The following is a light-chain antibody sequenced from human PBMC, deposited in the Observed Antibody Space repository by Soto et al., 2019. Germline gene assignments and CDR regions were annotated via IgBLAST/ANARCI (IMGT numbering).Light chain of an antibody. Sequence: EIVLTQSPGTLSVSPGGRATLSCRASQSISGTLAWYHQKPGQAPRLLIYGASTRATGFPARFSGSGSGTDFTLTISSLQSEDFAVYYCQQYDNWPWTFGQGTKVDI. CDR2: GAS. V-gene: IGKV3-15*01. J-gene: IGKJ1*01. CDR1: QSISGT. CDR3: QQYDNWPWT.